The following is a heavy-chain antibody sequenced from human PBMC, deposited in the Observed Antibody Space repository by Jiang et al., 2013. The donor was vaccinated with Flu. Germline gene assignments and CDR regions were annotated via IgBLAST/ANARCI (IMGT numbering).Heavy chain of an antibody. V-gene: IGHV3-64D*08. D-gene: IGHD3-10*01. CDR1: GFSFSLYA. CDR3: VKDSGSGSYRPYGMDV. J-gene: IGHJ6*02. Sequence: QLVESGGGQVQPGGSLRLSCSASGFSFSLYAMHWVRQAPGKGLEYVSVISANGAGTYYAASVKGRFTVSRDNSKNIVYLQMSSLGTDDTSVYYCVKDSGSGSYRPYGMDVWGQGTTVTVSS. CDR2: ISANGAGT.